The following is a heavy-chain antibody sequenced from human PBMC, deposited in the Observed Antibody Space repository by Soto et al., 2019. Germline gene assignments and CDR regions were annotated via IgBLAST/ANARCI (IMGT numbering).Heavy chain of an antibody. D-gene: IGHD2-8*02. CDR3: ARGESGLYYYYYGMDV. J-gene: IGHJ6*02. Sequence: GGSLRLSCAASGFTFSSYWMSWVRQAPGKGLEWVANIKQGGSEKYYVDSVKGRFTISRDNAKNSLYLQMNSLRAEDTAVYYCARGESGLYYYYYGMDVWGQGTTVTVSS. V-gene: IGHV3-7*01. CDR2: IKQGGSEK. CDR1: GFTFSSYW.